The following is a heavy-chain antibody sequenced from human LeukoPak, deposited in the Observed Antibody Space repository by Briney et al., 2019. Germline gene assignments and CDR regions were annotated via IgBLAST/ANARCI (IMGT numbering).Heavy chain of an antibody. D-gene: IGHD5-24*01. CDR3: ARDRAVKARIGGMDV. Sequence: GGSLRLSCEASGFTFSGYSMNWVRQAPGKGLEWVSYISESSSHTYNADSVKGRFTISRDNAKNSLYLQMNSLRVEDTGIYYCARDRAVKARIGGMDVWGQGATVIVSS. CDR1: GFTFSGYS. CDR2: ISESSSHT. J-gene: IGHJ6*02. V-gene: IGHV3-21*06.